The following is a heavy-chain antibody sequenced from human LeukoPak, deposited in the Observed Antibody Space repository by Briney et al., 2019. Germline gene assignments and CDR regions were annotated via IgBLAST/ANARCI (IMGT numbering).Heavy chain of an antibody. Sequence: SETLSLTCTVSGGSIYSYYWSWIRQPPGKGLEWIGYIYYSGSTRYNPSPKSRVTISVDTSKNQFSLKVSSVTAADTAVYFCARGPDDFDYWGQGTLVTVSS. D-gene: IGHD5-24*01. CDR3: ARGPDDFDY. V-gene: IGHV4-59*01. CDR2: IYYSGST. CDR1: GGSIYSYY. J-gene: IGHJ4*02.